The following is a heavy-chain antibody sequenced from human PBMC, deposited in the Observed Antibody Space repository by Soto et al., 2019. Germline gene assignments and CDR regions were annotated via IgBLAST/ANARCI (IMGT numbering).Heavy chain of an antibody. Sequence: GESLKISCAASGFNFSASAMHWVRQASGKGLEWIARVRTKPNTYATEYAASVKGRFTISRDDSKNTAYLQMNSLEAEDTAVYYCTCPNHDYVDYFDYWGQGTPVTVSS. CDR3: TCPNHDYVDYFDY. D-gene: IGHD4-17*01. CDR1: GFNFSASA. CDR2: VRTKPNTYAT. V-gene: IGHV3-73*01. J-gene: IGHJ4*02.